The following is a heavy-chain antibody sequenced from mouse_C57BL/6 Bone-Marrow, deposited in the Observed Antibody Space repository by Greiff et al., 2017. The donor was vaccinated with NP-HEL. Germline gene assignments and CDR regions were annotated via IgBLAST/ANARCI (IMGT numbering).Heavy chain of an antibody. J-gene: IGHJ3*01. V-gene: IGHV5-4*01. Sequence: EVHLVESGGGLVKPGGSLKLSCAASGFTFSSYAMSWVRQTPEKRLEWVATISDGGSYTYYPDNVKGRFTISRDNAKNNLYLQMSHLKSEDTAMYYCARDYGSRAFAYWGQGTLVTVSA. CDR1: GFTFSSYA. CDR2: ISDGGSYT. D-gene: IGHD1-1*01. CDR3: ARDYGSRAFAY.